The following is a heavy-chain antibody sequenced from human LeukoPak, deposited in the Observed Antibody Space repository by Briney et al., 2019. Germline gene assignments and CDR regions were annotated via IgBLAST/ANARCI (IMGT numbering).Heavy chain of an antibody. V-gene: IGHV1-69*05. D-gene: IGHD1-26*01. CDR1: GGTFSSYA. Sequence: SVKVSCKASGGTFSSYAISWVRQAPGQGLEWMGGIIPIFGTANYAQKFQGRVTITTDESTSTAYMELSSLRSEDTAVYYCARDAEHENDAFDIWGQGTMVTVSS. CDR2: IIPIFGTA. J-gene: IGHJ3*02. CDR3: ARDAEHENDAFDI.